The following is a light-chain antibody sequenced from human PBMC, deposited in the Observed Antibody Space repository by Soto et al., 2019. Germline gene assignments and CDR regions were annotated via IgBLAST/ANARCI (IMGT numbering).Light chain of an antibody. CDR1: QSVSSH. CDR3: QQFGDWPS. V-gene: IGKV3-15*01. J-gene: IGKJ1*01. Sequence: DIVMTQSPAILSVSPGESATLSCRASQSVSSHVVWYQQKPGQAPRLLISDSSTTGFPARFSGSGSGTEFTLTISSLQSDDSAIYYCQQFGDWPSFGLGTKLEI. CDR2: DSS.